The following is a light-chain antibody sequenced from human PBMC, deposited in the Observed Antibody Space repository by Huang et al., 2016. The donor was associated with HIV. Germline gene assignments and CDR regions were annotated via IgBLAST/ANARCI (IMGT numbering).Light chain of an antibody. CDR1: QGIGTY. CDR3: QKYNNVPRT. V-gene: IGKV1-27*01. Sequence: DIQMTQSPSSLSASIGDRITISCRASQGIGTYLAWYQHKPGKVPNLLIYAASTLHTGVLTRVSGSGSGTNVTLTSGSLRPKDVASNYCQKYNNVPRTFGHGTKVEIK. J-gene: IGKJ1*01. CDR2: AAS.